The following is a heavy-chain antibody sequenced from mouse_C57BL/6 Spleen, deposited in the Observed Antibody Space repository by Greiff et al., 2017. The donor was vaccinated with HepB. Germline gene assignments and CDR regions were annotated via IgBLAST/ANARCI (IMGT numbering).Heavy chain of an antibody. CDR2: IDPENGDT. J-gene: IGHJ2*01. CDR3: TTGNHEYLDY. CDR1: GFNIKDDY. Sequence: VQLQQSGAELVRPGASVKLSCTASGFNIKDDYMHWVKQRPEQGLEWIGWIDPENGDTEYASKFQGKATITTDTSSNTAYLQLSSLTSEDTAVYYCTTGNHEYLDYGGQGTTLTVAS. V-gene: IGHV14-4*01.